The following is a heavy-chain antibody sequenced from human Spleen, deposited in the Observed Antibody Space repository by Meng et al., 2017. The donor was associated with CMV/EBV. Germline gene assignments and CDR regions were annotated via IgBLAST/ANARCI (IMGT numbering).Heavy chain of an antibody. CDR2: IGAYNGNT. D-gene: IGHD2-15*01. CDR1: GYTFTHYR. V-gene: IGHV1-18*01. CDR3: ARASGSCWNGFDY. Sequence: ASVKVSCKASGYTFTHYRISWVRQAPGQGLEWIGWIGAYNGNTNYAQNLQGRVTMTTDVSTRTAYMELRSLRSDDTAVYYCARASGSCWNGFDYWGQGTLVTVSS. J-gene: IGHJ5*01.